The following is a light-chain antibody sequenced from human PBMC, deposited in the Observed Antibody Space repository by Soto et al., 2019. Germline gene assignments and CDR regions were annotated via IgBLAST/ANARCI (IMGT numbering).Light chain of an antibody. V-gene: IGKV1-5*03. J-gene: IGKJ1*01. CDR2: NVS. Sequence: DIQMTQSPSTLSASVGDRVTITCRASQSISSWLAWYQQKPGKAPKLLIYNVSRLESGVPSRFSGSGSGTEFTLTISSLQPDDFATYYCQHYNSYWTFGQGTKVEIK. CDR1: QSISSW. CDR3: QHYNSYWT.